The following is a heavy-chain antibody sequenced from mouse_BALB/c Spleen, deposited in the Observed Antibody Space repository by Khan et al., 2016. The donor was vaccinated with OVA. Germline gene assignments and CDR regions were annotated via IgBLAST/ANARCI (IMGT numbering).Heavy chain of an antibody. CDR1: GYTFTNYW. V-gene: IGHV1-5*01. Sequence: VRLQQSGTVLARPGASVKMSCKASGYTFTNYWMHWVKQRPGQGLEWIGTIYPGNSDTNYNQKFTGKAKLTAVTSTSTAYMELSSLTNEDSAVFFCARNGFGNYEIWVFWGQGTTLTVSS. J-gene: IGHJ2*01. D-gene: IGHD2-1*01. CDR2: IYPGNSDT. CDR3: ARNGFGNYEIWVF.